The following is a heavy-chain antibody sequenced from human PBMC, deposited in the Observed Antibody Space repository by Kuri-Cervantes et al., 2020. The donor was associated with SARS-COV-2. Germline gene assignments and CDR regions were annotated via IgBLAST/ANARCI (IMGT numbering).Heavy chain of an antibody. CDR2: LSGSGVST. CDR1: GFTFSSNA. J-gene: IGHJ4*02. Sequence: GGSLRLSCAASGFTFSSNAMRWVRQPPGKGLEWVSGLSGSGVSTYYAESVKGRFTITRDNSKNTLYLQMNSLRAEGAAVYYCAKDWDSRGYYLFDHWGQGTLVTVSS. CDR3: AKDWDSRGYYLFDH. V-gene: IGHV3-23*01. D-gene: IGHD3-22*01.